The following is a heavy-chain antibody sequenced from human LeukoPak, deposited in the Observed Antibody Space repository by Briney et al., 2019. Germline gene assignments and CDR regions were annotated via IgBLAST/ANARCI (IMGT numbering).Heavy chain of an antibody. CDR1: GFTFSSYE. J-gene: IGHJ3*02. Sequence: PGGSLRLSCAASGFTFSSYEMNWVRQAPGKGLEWVSYISSSGSTIYYADSVKGRFTISRDNAKNSLYLQMNSLRAEDTAVYYCARDRSSGWSTWPLDAFDIWGQGTMVTVSS. D-gene: IGHD6-19*01. CDR3: ARDRSSGWSTWPLDAFDI. V-gene: IGHV3-48*03. CDR2: ISSSGSTI.